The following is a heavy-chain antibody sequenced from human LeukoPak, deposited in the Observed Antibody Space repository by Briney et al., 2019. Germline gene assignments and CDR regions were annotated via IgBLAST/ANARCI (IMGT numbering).Heavy chain of an antibody. CDR2: ISAGGISI. Sequence: GGSLRLSCVASGFSFRDYYMSWIRQAPGKGPEWVSYISAGGISIYYADSVKGRFTISRDNAKNSLYLQMDSLRAEDTAVYYCARHPFPPAGYYFSYYYMDVWGKGTTVTVSS. J-gene: IGHJ6*03. CDR1: GFSFRDYY. CDR3: ARHPFPPAGYYFSYYYMDV. D-gene: IGHD2/OR15-2a*01. V-gene: IGHV3-11*01.